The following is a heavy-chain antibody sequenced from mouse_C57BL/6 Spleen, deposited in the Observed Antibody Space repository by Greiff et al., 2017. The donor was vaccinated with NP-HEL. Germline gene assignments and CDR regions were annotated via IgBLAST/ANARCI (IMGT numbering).Heavy chain of an antibody. J-gene: IGHJ1*03. CDR2: ISDGGSYT. V-gene: IGHV5-4*01. Sequence: EVKLMESGGGLVKPGGSLKLSCAASGFTFSSYAMSWVRQTPEKRLEWVATISDGGSYTYYPDNVKGRFTISRDNAKNNLYLQMSHLKSEDTAMYYCARDPVVGYFDVWGTGTTVTVSS. CDR3: ARDPVVGYFDV. D-gene: IGHD1-1*01. CDR1: GFTFSSYA.